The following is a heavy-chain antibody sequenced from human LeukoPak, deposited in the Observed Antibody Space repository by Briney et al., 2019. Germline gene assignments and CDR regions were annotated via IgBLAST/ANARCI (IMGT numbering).Heavy chain of an antibody. Sequence: GGSLRLSCAASGFSFSGYGMHWVRQAPGKGLEWLAVISYDGSNKYYADSMKGRFTISRDNSNNTLYLQLNNLRTDDTATYFCAKEQYPGYFDYWGQGTLVTVSS. D-gene: IGHD1-14*01. V-gene: IGHV3-30*18. CDR1: GFSFSGYG. CDR2: ISYDGSNK. J-gene: IGHJ4*02. CDR3: AKEQYPGYFDY.